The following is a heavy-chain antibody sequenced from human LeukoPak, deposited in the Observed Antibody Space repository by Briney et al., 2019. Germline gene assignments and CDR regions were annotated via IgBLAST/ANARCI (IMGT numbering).Heavy chain of an antibody. CDR2: ISSNGGST. Sequence: GGSLRLSCAASGFTFSSYAMHWVRQAPGKGLEYVSAISSNGGSTYYANSVKGRFTISRDNSKNTLYLQMGSLRAEDMAVYYCARGGAVVTTAGGSDYYYGMDVWGQGTTVTVSS. CDR1: GFTFSSYA. J-gene: IGHJ6*02. CDR3: ARGGAVVTTAGGSDYYYGMDV. V-gene: IGHV3-64*01. D-gene: IGHD4-23*01.